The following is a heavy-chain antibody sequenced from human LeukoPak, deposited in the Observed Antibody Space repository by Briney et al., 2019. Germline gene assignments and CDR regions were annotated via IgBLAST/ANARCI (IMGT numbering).Heavy chain of an antibody. CDR3: TSHVGGTARAWGYFQY. D-gene: IGHD1-26*01. CDR2: ISNSDSSI. CDR1: GILFSDYY. V-gene: IGHV3-11*01. J-gene: IGHJ1*01. Sequence: SGGSLRLSCAASGILFSDYYMSWIRQAPGKGLEWVSYISNSDSSIYYADSVKGRFTISRDNANKSLFLQMNSLRAEDTAVYYCTSHVGGTARAWGYFQYWGQGTLVTVSS.